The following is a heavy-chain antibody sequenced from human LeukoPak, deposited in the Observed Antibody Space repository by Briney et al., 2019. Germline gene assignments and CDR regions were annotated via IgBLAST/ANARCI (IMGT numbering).Heavy chain of an antibody. CDR1: GYTFTSYG. D-gene: IGHD1-1*01. J-gene: IGHJ5*02. V-gene: IGHV1-18*01. Sequence: GASVKVSCKASGYTFTSYGISRVRQAPGQGLEWMGWISAYNGNTTYAQKLQGRVTMTTDTSTSTAYMELRSLRSDDTAVYSCARESKERSRMNWFDPWGQGTLVTVSS. CDR3: ARESKERSRMNWFDP. CDR2: ISAYNGNT.